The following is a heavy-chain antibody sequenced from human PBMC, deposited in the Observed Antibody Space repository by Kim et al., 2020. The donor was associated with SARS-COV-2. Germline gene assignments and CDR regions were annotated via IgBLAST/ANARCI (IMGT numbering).Heavy chain of an antibody. V-gene: IGHV3-9*01. Sequence: GGSLRLSCAASGFTFGDYAMHWVRQAPGKGLEWVSGISWNRGSIGYADSVKGRFTISRDNAKNSLYLQMNSLRAEDTALYYCAKDEYSSGWYGGEFDYWGPGTLVSVSS. CDR2: ISWNRGSI. D-gene: IGHD6-13*01. J-gene: IGHJ4*02. CDR1: GFTFGDYA. CDR3: AKDEYSSGWYGGEFDY.